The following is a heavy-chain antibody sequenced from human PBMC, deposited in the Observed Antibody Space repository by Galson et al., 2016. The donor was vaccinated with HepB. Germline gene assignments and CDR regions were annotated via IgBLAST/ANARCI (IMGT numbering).Heavy chain of an antibody. D-gene: IGHD2-21*01. CDR2: ISNNGGRI. Sequence: SLRLSCAASGFTFSRYPMHWVRQAPGKGLEYISDISNNGGRIYYADSVKGRFTIFRDNSQNTVFLQMNSLRAEDTAVYYCVKDSDHYLFDLWGQGTLVTVSS. V-gene: IGHV3-64D*06. CDR3: VKDSDHYLFDL. CDR1: GFTFSRYP. J-gene: IGHJ4*02.